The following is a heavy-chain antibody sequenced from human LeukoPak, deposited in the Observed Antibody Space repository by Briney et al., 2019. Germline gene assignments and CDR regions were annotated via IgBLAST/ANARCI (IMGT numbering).Heavy chain of an antibody. CDR2: ISGSGGST. D-gene: IGHD3-10*01. CDR3: AKLGGLLWFGELSPFDY. J-gene: IGHJ4*02. CDR1: GFTFSSYA. V-gene: IGHV3-23*01. Sequence: GGSLRLSCAASGFTFSSYAMSWVRQAPGKGLEWVSAISGSGGSTYYADSVKGRFTISRDNSKNTPYLQMNSLRAEDTAVYYCAKLGGLLWFGELSPFDYWGQGTLVTVSS.